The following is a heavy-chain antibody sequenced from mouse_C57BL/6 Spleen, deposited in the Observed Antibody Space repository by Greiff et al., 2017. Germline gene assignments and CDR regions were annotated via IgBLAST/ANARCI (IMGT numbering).Heavy chain of an antibody. V-gene: IGHV1-19*01. CDR3: ARSGTGNWFAY. D-gene: IGHD4-1*01. CDR2: INPYNGGT. CDR1: GYTFTDYY. Sequence: EVQLQQSGPVLVKPGASVKMSCKASGYTFTDYYMNWVKQSHGKSLEWIGVINPYNGGTSYNQKFKGKATLTVDKSSSTAYMELNSLTSEDSAVYYCARSGTGNWFAYWGQGTLVTVSA. J-gene: IGHJ3*01.